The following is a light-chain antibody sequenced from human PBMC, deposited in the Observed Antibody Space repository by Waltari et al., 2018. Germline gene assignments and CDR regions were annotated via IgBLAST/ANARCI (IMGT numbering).Light chain of an antibody. J-gene: IGLJ2*01. V-gene: IGLV3-19*01. CDR3: HSRDASGVGGS. CDR1: SLRSYY. CDR2: DQN. Sequence: SSELTQDPAVSVAMGQTVRITCHGNSLRSYYASWYQQRPGKAPRLVMFDQNNRPSGGPDRFSGSNSDNTASLTITGAQAEDEASYYCHSRDASGVGGSFGGGTKLTVL.